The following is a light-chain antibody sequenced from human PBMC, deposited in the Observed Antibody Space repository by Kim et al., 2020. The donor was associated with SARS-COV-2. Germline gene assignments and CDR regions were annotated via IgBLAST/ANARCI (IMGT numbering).Light chain of an antibody. CDR2: DAS. V-gene: IGKV3-11*01. CDR1: QGIGDY. CDR3: QQRFNGPT. Sequence: LSLCRGERASLHGRACQGIGDYVAWYNTKPGQAPRLLFYDASFRATGIPDRFSGSGSGTDFTLTISSLEPEDFALYYCQQRFNGPTFGGGTKLEI. J-gene: IGKJ4*01.